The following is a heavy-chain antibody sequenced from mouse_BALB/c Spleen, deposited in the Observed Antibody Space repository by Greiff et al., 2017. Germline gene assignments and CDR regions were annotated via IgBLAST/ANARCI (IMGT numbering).Heavy chain of an antibody. D-gene: IGHD2-4*01. V-gene: IGHV1-14*01. CDR3: ARVITTEAMDY. CDR2: INPYNDGT. Sequence: EVQLQQSGPELVKPGASVKMSCKASGYTFTSYVMHWVKQKPGQGLEWIGYINPYNDGTKYNEKFKGKATLTSDKSSSTAYMELSSLTSEDSAVYYCARVITTEAMDYWGQGTSVTVSS. CDR1: GYTFTSYV. J-gene: IGHJ4*01.